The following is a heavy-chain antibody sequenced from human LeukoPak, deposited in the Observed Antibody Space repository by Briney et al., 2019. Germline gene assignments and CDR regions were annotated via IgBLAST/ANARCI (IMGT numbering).Heavy chain of an antibody. J-gene: IGHJ4*02. Sequence: PGGSLRLSCAASGFTVSSNYMSWIRQAPGKGLEWVSYISSSGSTIYYADSVKGRFTISRDNAKNSLYLQMNSLRAEDTAVYYCAKDFRYSSGYYVYWGQGTLVTVSS. CDR3: AKDFRYSSGYYVY. CDR1: GFTVSSNY. CDR2: ISSSGSTI. D-gene: IGHD3-22*01. V-gene: IGHV3-11*01.